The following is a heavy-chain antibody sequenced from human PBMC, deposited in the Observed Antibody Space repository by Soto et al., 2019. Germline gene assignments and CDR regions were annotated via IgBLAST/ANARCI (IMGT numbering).Heavy chain of an antibody. D-gene: IGHD6-13*01. Sequence: EVLLVESGGGLVQPGGSLRLSCEASGFAFTSYWMHWVRQAPGKGLVWVSGIKSDGTTTTYADSVKGRFTISRDNAKNTLYLQMNSLSAEDTAVYYCASLFSSTCARRPFDYWGQGTQVTVSS. V-gene: IGHV3-74*01. J-gene: IGHJ4*02. CDR2: IKSDGTTT. CDR3: ASLFSSTCARRPFDY. CDR1: GFAFTSYW.